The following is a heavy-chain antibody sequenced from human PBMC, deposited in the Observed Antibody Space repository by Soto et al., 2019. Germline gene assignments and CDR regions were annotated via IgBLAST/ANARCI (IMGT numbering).Heavy chain of an antibody. CDR1: GGSISSSSYY. V-gene: IGHV4-39*01. Sequence: QLQLQESGPGLVKPSETLSLTCTVSGGSISSSSYYWGWIRQPPGKGLEWIGSIYYSGSTYYNPSLKSRVTISVDTSKNQFSLKLSSVTAADTAVYYCARQGSGSTDFDYWGQGTLVTVSS. D-gene: IGHD1-26*01. CDR2: IYYSGST. J-gene: IGHJ4*02. CDR3: ARQGSGSTDFDY.